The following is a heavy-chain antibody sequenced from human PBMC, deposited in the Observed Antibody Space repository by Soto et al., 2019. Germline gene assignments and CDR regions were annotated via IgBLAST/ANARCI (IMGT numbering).Heavy chain of an antibody. CDR1: DDSFKYSY. J-gene: IGHJ4*02. D-gene: IGHD6-6*01. CDR2: IFHSGDT. Sequence: SETLSLTCTVSDDSFKYSYWSWIRQPPGKGLECIGYIFHSGDTNYNPSLKSRVTLSLDTSKSQFSLTLTSVAAADTAVYYCARTARRFDFWGQGIPVTVSS. V-gene: IGHV4-59*01. CDR3: ARTARRFDF.